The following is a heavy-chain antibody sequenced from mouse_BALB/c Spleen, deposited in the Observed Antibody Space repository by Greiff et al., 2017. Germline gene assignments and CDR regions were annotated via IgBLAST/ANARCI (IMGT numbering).Heavy chain of an antibody. J-gene: IGHJ4*01. CDR1: GFNIKDTY. CDR2: IDPANGNT. CDR3: ARGGYDDAMDY. D-gene: IGHD2-2*01. Sequence: VQLQQSGAELVKPGASVKLSCTASGFNIKDTYMHWVKQRPEQGLEWIGRIDPANGNTKYDPKFQGKVTITADTSSNTAYLQLSSLTSEDTAVYYCARGGYDDAMDYWGQGTSVTVSS. V-gene: IGHV14-3*02.